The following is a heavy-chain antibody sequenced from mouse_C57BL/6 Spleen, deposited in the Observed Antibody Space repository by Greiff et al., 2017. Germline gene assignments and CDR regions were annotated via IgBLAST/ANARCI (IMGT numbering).Heavy chain of an antibody. CDR3: ARQRDYGNHIYYAMDY. D-gene: IGHD2-1*01. J-gene: IGHJ4*01. CDR2: IWSDGST. V-gene: IGHV2-6-1*01. CDR1: GFSLTSYG. Sequence: VQLQESGPGLVAPSQSLSITCTVSGFSLTSYGVHWVRQPPGKGLEWLVVIWSDGSTTYNSALKSRLSISKDNSKSQVFLKMNSLQTDDTAMYYCARQRDYGNHIYYAMDYWGQGTSVTVSS.